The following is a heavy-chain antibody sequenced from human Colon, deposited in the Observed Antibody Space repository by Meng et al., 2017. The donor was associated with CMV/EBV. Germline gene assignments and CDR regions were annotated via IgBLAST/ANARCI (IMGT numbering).Heavy chain of an antibody. Sequence: QGPLLQVGAGLLEPSETLARTCAVYGGSFSGYYWSWIRQPSGKGLEWIGEINHSGSTNYNPSLKSRVTISVDTSKNQFSLKLSSVTAADTAVYYCASILFAAAAGGWGGYWGQGTLVTVSS. CDR1: GGSFSGYY. CDR3: ASILFAAAAGGWGGY. D-gene: IGHD6-13*01. CDR2: INHSGST. V-gene: IGHV4-34*01. J-gene: IGHJ4*02.